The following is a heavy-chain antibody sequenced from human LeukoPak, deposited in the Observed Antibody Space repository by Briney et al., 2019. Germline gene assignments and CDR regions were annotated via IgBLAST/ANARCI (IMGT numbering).Heavy chain of an antibody. D-gene: IGHD3-10*01. J-gene: IGHJ4*02. CDR2: ISYDGSNK. V-gene: IGHV3-30*03. CDR1: GFTFSSYS. CDR3: ARGVFPGGPRVDS. Sequence: GGSLRLSCAASGFTFSSYSMHWVRQAPGKGLEWVAFISYDGSNKYYADSVKGRFTISRDNAKNSLYLQMNSLRAEDTALYYCARGVFPGGPRVDSWGQGTLVTVSS.